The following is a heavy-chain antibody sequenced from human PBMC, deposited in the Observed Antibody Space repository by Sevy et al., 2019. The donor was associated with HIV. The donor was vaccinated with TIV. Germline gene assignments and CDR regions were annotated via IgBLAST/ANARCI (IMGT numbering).Heavy chain of an antibody. D-gene: IGHD3-16*02. CDR2: ISSSSSYI. V-gene: IGHV3-21*01. CDR3: ARGVSYVWGSYRLPYYFDY. Sequence: GGSLRLSCAASGFTFSSYSMNWVRQAPGKGLEWVSSISSSSSYIYYADSVTGRFTISRDNAKNSLYLQMNSLRAEDTAVYYCARGVSYVWGSYRLPYYFDYWGQGTLVTVSS. J-gene: IGHJ4*02. CDR1: GFTFSSYS.